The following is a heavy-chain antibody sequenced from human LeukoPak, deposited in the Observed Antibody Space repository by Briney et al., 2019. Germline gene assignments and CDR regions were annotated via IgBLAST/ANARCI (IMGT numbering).Heavy chain of an antibody. CDR3: ARDLTHDYYDSSGPDY. D-gene: IGHD3-22*01. CDR1: GYTFTSYG. V-gene: IGHV1-18*01. Sequence: ASVKVSCKASGYTFTSYGISWVRQAPGQGLEWMGWISAYNGNTNYAQKLQGRVTMTTDTSTSTAYMELGSLRSDDTAVYYCARDLTHDYYDSSGPDYWGQGTLVTVSS. J-gene: IGHJ4*02. CDR2: ISAYNGNT.